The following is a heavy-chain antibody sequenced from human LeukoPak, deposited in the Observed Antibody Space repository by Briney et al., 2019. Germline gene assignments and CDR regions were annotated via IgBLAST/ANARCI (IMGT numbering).Heavy chain of an antibody. CDR3: ARVGSTSDAFDI. D-gene: IGHD2/OR15-2a*01. Sequence: PGRSLRLSCAASGFTVSSNYMSWVRQAPGKGLEWVSVIYSGGSTYYADSVEGRFTISRDNAKNSLYLQMNSLRAEDTALYHCARVGSTSDAFDIWGQGTMVTVSS. V-gene: IGHV3-53*01. CDR1: GFTVSSNY. J-gene: IGHJ3*02. CDR2: IYSGGST.